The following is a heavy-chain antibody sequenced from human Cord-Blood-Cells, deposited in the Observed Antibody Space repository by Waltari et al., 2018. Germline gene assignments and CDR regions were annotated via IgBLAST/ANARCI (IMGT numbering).Heavy chain of an antibody. Sequence: EVQLLESGGGLVQPGGSLRLSCAASGFTFSRYALSWVRHAPGEGLEWVSAISGSGGSTYYADAVKGRFTIARDNSKNTLYLQMNSLRAEDTAVYYCAKDSAYSNYWVDYYYMDVWGKGTTVTVSS. D-gene: IGHD4-4*01. CDR1: GFTFSRYA. CDR3: AKDSAYSNYWVDYYYMDV. V-gene: IGHV3-23*01. CDR2: ISGSGGST. J-gene: IGHJ6*03.